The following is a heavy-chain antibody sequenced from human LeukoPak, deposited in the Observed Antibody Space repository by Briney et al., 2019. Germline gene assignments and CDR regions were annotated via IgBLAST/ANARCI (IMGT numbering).Heavy chain of an antibody. CDR1: GFTFSSYA. D-gene: IGHD3-16*01. CDR2: ISGSGGST. J-gene: IGHJ4*02. CDR3: AKGPMGGDSFY. Sequence: GGSLRLSCAASGFTFSSYAMSWVRQAPGKGREWVSAISGSGGSTYYADSVKGRFTISRDNSKNTPYLQMNSMRAEDTAVYYCAKGPMGGDSFYWGQGTLVTVSS. V-gene: IGHV3-23*01.